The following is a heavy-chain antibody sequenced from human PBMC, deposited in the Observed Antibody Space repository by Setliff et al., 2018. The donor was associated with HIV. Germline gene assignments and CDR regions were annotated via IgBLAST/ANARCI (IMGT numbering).Heavy chain of an antibody. Sequence: SVKVSCKASGDTISSYGISWVRQAPGQGLEWMGGIIPIYGSANFAQKFQDRVTITADESTSTAYMELRSLKSDDTAIYFCASGMRWDTAMGDAFDIWGQGTMVTVSS. V-gene: IGHV1-69*13. J-gene: IGHJ3*02. CDR1: GDTISSYG. CDR3: ASGMRWDTAMGDAFDI. D-gene: IGHD5-18*01. CDR2: IIPIYGSA.